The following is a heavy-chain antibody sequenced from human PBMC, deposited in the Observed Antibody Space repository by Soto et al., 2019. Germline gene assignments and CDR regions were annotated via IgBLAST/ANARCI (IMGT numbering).Heavy chain of an antibody. CDR2: IIPILGIA. CDR1: GGTFSSYT. Sequence: QVQLVQSGAEVKKPGSSVKVSCKASGGTFSSYTISWVRQAPGQGLEWMGRIIPILGIANYAQKFQGRVTITADKSPSTAYMELSSLRSEDTAVYYRVGSGEGQQLVRGVDYWGQGTLVTVSS. CDR3: VGSGEGQQLVRGVDY. V-gene: IGHV1-69*02. D-gene: IGHD6-13*01. J-gene: IGHJ4*02.